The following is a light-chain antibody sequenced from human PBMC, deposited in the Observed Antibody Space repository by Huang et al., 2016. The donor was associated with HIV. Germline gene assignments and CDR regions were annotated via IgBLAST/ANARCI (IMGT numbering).Light chain of an antibody. J-gene: IGKJ5*01. CDR3: QQYYITPPIA. CDR1: QVIGNS. CDR2: AAS. V-gene: IGKV1-NL1*01. Sequence: DIQMTQSPSSLSASVGDRVTITCRASQVIGNSLALYQQKPGKAPTLLVFAASRWEVGVPSRFSGAGSGTDYTLTISSLQPEDFATYYCQQYYITPPIAFGQGTRLEMK.